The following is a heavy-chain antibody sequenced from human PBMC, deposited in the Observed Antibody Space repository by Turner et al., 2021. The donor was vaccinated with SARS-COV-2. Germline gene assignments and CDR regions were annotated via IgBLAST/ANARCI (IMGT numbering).Heavy chain of an antibody. J-gene: IGHJ5*02. CDR3: AREVLGLLRYYNWFDP. D-gene: IGHD3-22*01. CDR1: GGSISSGNYY. Sequence: QVQLQESGPGLVKPSQTLSLTCTVSGGSISSGNYYWSWIRQHPGKVLEWIGYIYYRGSTYYNPSIKSRVTISVDTSTNQFSLKLSSVTAVDTAVYYCAREVLGLLRYYNWFDPWGQGTLVTVSS. CDR2: IYYRGST. V-gene: IGHV4-31*03.